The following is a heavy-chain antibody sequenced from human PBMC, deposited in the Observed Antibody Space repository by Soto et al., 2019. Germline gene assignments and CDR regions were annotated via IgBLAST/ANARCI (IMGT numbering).Heavy chain of an antibody. J-gene: IGHJ4*02. V-gene: IGHV4-59*01. CDR2: IYYSGST. Sequence: QVQLQESGPGLVKPSETLSLTCTVSGGSISSYYWSWIRQPPGKGLEWIGYIYYSGSTNYNPSLKSRVTISVDTSKNQFSLKLSSVTAADTAVYYCARAPGYCSSTSCYLSEFDYWGQGTLVTVSS. CDR3: ARAPGYCSSTSCYLSEFDY. D-gene: IGHD2-2*03. CDR1: GGSISSYY.